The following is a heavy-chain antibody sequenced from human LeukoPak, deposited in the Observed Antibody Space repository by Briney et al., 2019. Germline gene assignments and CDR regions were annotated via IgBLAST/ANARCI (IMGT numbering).Heavy chain of an antibody. Sequence: SETLSLTCTVSGGSISSSSHYWGWIRQPPGKGLEWIGSIYYSGSTYYNPSLKSRVTISVDTSKNQFSLKLSSVTAADTAVYYCARHARPGIYYDSSGPRAFDIWGQGTMVTVSS. J-gene: IGHJ3*02. CDR1: GGSISSSSHY. CDR2: IYYSGST. V-gene: IGHV4-39*01. CDR3: ARHARPGIYYDSSGPRAFDI. D-gene: IGHD3-22*01.